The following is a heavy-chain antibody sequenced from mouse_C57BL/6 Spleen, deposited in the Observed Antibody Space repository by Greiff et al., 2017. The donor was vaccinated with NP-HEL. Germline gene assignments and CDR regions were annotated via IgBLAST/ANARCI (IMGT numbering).Heavy chain of an antibody. V-gene: IGHV1-64*01. D-gene: IGHD2-4*01. J-gene: IGHJ1*03. Sequence: VQLQQPGAELVKPGASVKLSCKASGYTFTSYWMHWVKQRPGQGLEWIGMIHPNSGSTNYNEKFKSKATLTVDKSSSTAYMQLSSLTSEDSAVYYCARDDYDVGWYFDVWGTGTTVTVSS. CDR3: ARDDYDVGWYFDV. CDR2: IHPNSGST. CDR1: GYTFTSYW.